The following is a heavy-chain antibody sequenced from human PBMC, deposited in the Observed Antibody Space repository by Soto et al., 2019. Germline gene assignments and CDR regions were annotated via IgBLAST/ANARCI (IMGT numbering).Heavy chain of an antibody. CDR1: VGSFSCYY. CDR2: INHSGST. CDR3: ARDKITGLLDY. Sequence: PSETLSLTCAVYVGSFSCYYWTWIRQPPGTWLEWIGEINHSGSTKXXPSLRSRVXISVDTSKNQFXLKLTXVTSADTAVYYCARDKITGLLDYWGQGTLVTVSS. V-gene: IGHV4-34*01. J-gene: IGHJ4*02. D-gene: IGHD2-8*02.